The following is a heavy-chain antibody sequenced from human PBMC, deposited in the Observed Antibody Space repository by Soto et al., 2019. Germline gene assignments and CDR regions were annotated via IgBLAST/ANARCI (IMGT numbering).Heavy chain of an antibody. J-gene: IGHJ4*02. Sequence: PGEALKISCSGSGYSFTSYWIALVRQMPGKGLEWMGMVYPGGSDTRYSPSFQGQVTISVDKSITTAYLQGSSLKASDTAIYYCARFYGDFSWYFDYWGQGPLVTVSS. D-gene: IGHD4-17*01. CDR1: GYSFTSYW. V-gene: IGHV5-51*01. CDR3: ARFYGDFSWYFDY. CDR2: VYPGGSDT.